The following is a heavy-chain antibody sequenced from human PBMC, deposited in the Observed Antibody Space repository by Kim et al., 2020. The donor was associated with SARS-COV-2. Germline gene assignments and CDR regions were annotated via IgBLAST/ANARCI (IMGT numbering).Heavy chain of an antibody. D-gene: IGHD3-9*01. Sequence: SETLSLTCAVYGGSFSGYYWSWIRQPPGKGLEWIGEINDSGSTNYNPSLKSRVTISVDTSKNQFSLKLSSVTAADTAVYYCARGPPFYYDILTGYYRPPQSDAFDIWGQGTMVTVSS. CDR1: GGSFSGYY. CDR2: INDSGST. J-gene: IGHJ3*02. CDR3: ARGPPFYYDILTGYYRPPQSDAFDI. V-gene: IGHV4-34*01.